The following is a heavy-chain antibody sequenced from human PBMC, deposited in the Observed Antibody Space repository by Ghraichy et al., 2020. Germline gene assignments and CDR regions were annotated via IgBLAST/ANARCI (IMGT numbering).Heavy chain of an antibody. CDR1: GFTVSSNY. CDR3: VRDPCGGDCYSGSWFDP. V-gene: IGHV3-53*01. D-gene: IGHD2-21*02. CDR2: IYSGGST. J-gene: IGHJ5*02. Sequence: LSLTCAASGFTVSSNYMSWVRQAPGKGLEWVSVIYSGGSTYYADSVKGRFTISRDNSKNTLYLQMNSLRAEDTAVYYCVRDPCGGDCYSGSWFDPWGQGTLVTVSS.